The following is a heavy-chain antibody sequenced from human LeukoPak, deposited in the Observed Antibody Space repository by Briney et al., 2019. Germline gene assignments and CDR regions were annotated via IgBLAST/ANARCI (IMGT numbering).Heavy chain of an antibody. V-gene: IGHV3-23*01. CDR2: ISNTGGST. CDR3: ATRYGSGTYYMGY. D-gene: IGHD3-10*01. J-gene: IGHJ4*02. Sequence: STISNTGGSTFYADSVKGRFTVSRDNSKNTLYLQMNSLRAEDTAVYYCATRYGSGTYYMGYWGQGTLVTVSS.